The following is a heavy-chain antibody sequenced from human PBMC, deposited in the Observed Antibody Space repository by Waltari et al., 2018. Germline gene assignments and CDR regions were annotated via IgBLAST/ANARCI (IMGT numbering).Heavy chain of an antibody. J-gene: IGHJ4*02. CDR2: IGPDGSDK. Sequence: EAHLVQSGRGLVQPGGSLTLSCYASGFPISRFWMTWIRQAPGQGLQWVAHIGPDGSDKYYVDSVKGRFTISRDNAENSLLLQMSSLRVEDTALYYCVGWNDPINSWGQGTLVAVSS. V-gene: IGHV3-7*01. CDR3: VGWNDPINS. CDR1: GFPISRFW. D-gene: IGHD1-1*01.